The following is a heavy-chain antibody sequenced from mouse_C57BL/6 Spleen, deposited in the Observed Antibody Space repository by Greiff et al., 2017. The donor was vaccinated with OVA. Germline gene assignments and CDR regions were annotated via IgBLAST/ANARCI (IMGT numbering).Heavy chain of an antibody. D-gene: IGHD1-1*01. CDR2: IYPGSGNT. V-gene: IGHV1-76*01. CDR1: GYTFTDYC. CDR3: AGALYCYGSSRSCWYFDD. Sequence: VQLQQSGAELVRPGASVKLSCKASGYTFTDYCINWVKQRPGQGLEWIGRIYPGSGNTYYNEKFKGKATLTAEKSSSTAYMQLSSLTSEDSAVYFGAGALYCYGSSRSCWYFDDWGKGTTVTVSS. J-gene: IGHJ1*03.